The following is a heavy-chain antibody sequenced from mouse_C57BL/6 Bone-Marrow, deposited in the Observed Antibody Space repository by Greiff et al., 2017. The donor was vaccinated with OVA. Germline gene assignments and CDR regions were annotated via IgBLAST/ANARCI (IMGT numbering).Heavy chain of an antibody. Sequence: EVKVVESGEGLVKPGGSLKLSCAASGFTFRSYAMSWVRQTPEKRLEWVAYISSGGDYIYYADTVKGRFTISRDNARNTLYLQMSSLKSEDTAMYYCTRDPYRSWFAYWGQGTLVNVSA. CDR1: GFTFRSYA. CDR2: ISSGGDYI. J-gene: IGHJ3*01. V-gene: IGHV5-9-1*02. CDR3: TRDPYRSWFAY. D-gene: IGHD2-10*01.